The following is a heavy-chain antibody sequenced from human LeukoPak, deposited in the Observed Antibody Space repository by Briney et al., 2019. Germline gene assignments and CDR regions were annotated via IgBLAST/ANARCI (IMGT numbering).Heavy chain of an antibody. V-gene: IGHV4-38-2*02. CDR3: ARRYGSGSSGTFDY. J-gene: IGHJ4*02. D-gene: IGHD3-10*01. CDR1: DYSINSGYY. CDR2: VYHSGRT. Sequence: SETLSLTCSVSDYSINSGYYWGWIRQSPGKGLEWIGSVYHSGRTYYNPSLKGRVTISVDTSKNQFSLKLSSVTAADTAVYYCARRYGSGSSGTFDYWGQGTLVTVSS.